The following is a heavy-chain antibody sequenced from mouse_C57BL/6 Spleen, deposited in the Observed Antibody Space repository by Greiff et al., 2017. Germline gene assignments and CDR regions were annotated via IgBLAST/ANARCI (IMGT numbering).Heavy chain of an antibody. CDR2: IDPETGGT. V-gene: IGHV1-15*01. D-gene: IGHD2-10*02. J-gene: IGHJ2*01. CDR1: GYTFTDYE. CDR3: SRPYGNYDD. Sequence: QVQLQQSGAELVRPGASVTLSCKASGYTFTDYEMHWVKQTPVHGLEWIGAIDPETGGTAYNQKFKGKAILTADKSSSTAYMELRSLTSEDSAVCYCSRPYGNYDDWGQGTTLTVSS.